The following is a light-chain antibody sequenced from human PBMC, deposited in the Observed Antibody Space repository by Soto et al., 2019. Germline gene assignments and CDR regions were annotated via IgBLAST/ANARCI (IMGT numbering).Light chain of an antibody. Sequence: QPVLTQPSSLSASPGASASLTCTLSSDINVGTYMIFWYQQKPGSPPQYLLKYKSDSEKQQGSGVPSRFSGSKDASANAGILLISGFQSEDEADYYCMIWHSSAYVFGTGTKLTVL. CDR1: SDINVGTYM. CDR2: YKSDSEK. CDR3: MIWHSSAYV. J-gene: IGLJ1*01. V-gene: IGLV5-45*03.